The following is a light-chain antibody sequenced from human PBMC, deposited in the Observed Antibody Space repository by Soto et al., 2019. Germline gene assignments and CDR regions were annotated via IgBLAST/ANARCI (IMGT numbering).Light chain of an antibody. CDR2: SNN. CDR3: AACDDSLNGRV. J-gene: IGLJ1*01. CDR1: SSNIGSNT. Sequence: QSVLTQPPSASGTPGQRVTISCSGSSSNIGSNTVNWYQQLPGTAPKPLTYSNNQRPSGVPDRFSGSKSGTSSSLAISGLQSEDEADYYCAACDDSLNGRVFGTGTKLTVL. V-gene: IGLV1-44*01.